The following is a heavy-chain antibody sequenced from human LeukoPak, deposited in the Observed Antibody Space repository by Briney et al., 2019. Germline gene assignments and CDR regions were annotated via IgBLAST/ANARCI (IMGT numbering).Heavy chain of an antibody. CDR1: GGDISNYY. V-gene: IGHV4-4*07. J-gene: IGHJ6*03. CDR3: ARDPSSGWSNYYYYYMDV. Sequence: SETLSLTCTVSGGDISNYYWSWIRQPAGKGLEWIGRIYTSGSTNYNPSLKSRVTISVDKSKNQFSLKLSSVTAADTAVYYCARDPSSGWSNYYYYYMDVWGKGTTVTVSS. D-gene: IGHD6-19*01. CDR2: IYTSGST.